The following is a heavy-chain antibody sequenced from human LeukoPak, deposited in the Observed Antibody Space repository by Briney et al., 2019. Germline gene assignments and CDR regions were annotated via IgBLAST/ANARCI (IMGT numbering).Heavy chain of an antibody. CDR3: ARDRGTQFTYYDSSGYYDY. Sequence: GGSLRLSCVASGFTFSNYGMHWVRQAPGKGLEWVSLISYDGSNKYYADSVKGRFTISRDNSKNTLYLQMNSLRAEDTAVYYCARDRGTQFTYYDSSGYYDYWGQGTLVTVSS. V-gene: IGHV3-30*03. CDR2: ISYDGSNK. D-gene: IGHD3-22*01. J-gene: IGHJ4*02. CDR1: GFTFSNYG.